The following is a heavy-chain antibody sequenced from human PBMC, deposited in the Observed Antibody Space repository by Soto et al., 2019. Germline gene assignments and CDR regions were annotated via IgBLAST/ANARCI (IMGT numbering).Heavy chain of an antibody. J-gene: IGHJ4*02. Sequence: KPSGSMALTGSGSGGAISSYYWSWIRQHPGKGLEWIGYIYYSGSTNYNPSLKSRVTISVDTSKNQFSLKLSSVTAADTAVYYCARVAQRIQLWLPQVIDYWGQGTLVTVSS. V-gene: IGHV4-59*07. D-gene: IGHD5-18*01. CDR3: ARVAQRIQLWLPQVIDY. CDR1: GGAISSYY. CDR2: IYYSGST.